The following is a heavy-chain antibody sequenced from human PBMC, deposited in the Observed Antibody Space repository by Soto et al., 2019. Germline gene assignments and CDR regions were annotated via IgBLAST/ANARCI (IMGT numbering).Heavy chain of an antibody. CDR2: ISYDGSNK. CDR1: GFTFSSYG. CDR3: AKVLWAGSSWFAAYDAFAI. D-gene: IGHD6-13*01. V-gene: IGHV3-30*18. Sequence: QVQLVESGGGVVQPGRSLRLSCAASGFTFSSYGMHWVRQAPGKGLEWVAVISYDGSNKYYADSVKGRFTISRDNSKNTLSLQMNSLRGADTAVYYCAKVLWAGSSWFAAYDAFAIWGQGTMVTVSS. J-gene: IGHJ3*02.